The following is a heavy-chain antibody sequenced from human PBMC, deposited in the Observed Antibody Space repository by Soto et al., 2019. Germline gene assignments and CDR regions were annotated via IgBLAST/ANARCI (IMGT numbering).Heavy chain of an antibody. D-gene: IGHD2-15*01. J-gene: IGHJ4*02. CDR3: ARGTPVCDSGGSCYPVEFDY. V-gene: IGHV4-39*07. CDR1: GDSINSDKYY. CDR2: IYFSGST. Sequence: SETLSLTCSVSGDSINSDKYYWGWIRQPPGKGLEWIGSIYFSGSTNYNPSLQSRVNISVDTSKNQFSLKLSSVTAADTAVYYCARGTPVCDSGGSCYPVEFDYWGQGTLVTVSS.